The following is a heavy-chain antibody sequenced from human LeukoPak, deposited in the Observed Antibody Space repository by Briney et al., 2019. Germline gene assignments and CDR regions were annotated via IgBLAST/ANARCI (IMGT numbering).Heavy chain of an antibody. CDR3: PRESYCSGGSCYSGRAFDI. Sequence: GGSLRLSCAASGFTFRSYWMHWVRQAPGKGLVWVSRIKTDGSSTTYADFVKGRFTISRDNAKNTLYLQMNSLRAEDTAVYYCPRESYCSGGSCYSGRAFDIWGQGTMVTVSS. CDR1: GFTFRSYW. D-gene: IGHD2-15*01. V-gene: IGHV3-74*01. CDR2: IKTDGSST. J-gene: IGHJ3*02.